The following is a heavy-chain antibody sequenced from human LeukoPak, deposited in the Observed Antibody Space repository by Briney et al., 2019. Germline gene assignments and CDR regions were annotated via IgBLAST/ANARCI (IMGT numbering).Heavy chain of an antibody. D-gene: IGHD2-15*01. J-gene: IGHJ5*02. Sequence: PGRSLRLSCAASGFTFSSYGMHWVPQAPGKGLEWVAVLSYDGSNKYYADSVKGRFTISRDNSKNTLYLQMNSLRAEDTAVYYCAKDAYCSGGSCRLVNWFDPWGQGTLVTVSS. CDR3: AKDAYCSGGSCRLVNWFDP. V-gene: IGHV3-30*18. CDR1: GFTFSSYG. CDR2: LSYDGSNK.